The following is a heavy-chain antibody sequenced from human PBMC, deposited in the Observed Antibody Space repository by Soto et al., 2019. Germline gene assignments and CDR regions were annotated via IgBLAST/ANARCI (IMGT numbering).Heavy chain of an antibody. CDR3: VRAAGYSGNDYVYYYGMDV. CDR1: GFTFSSYG. Sequence: QVQLVESGGGVVQPGRSLRLSCAASGFTFSSYGMHWVRQAPGKGLEWVALVWYDGGNKYYADSVKGRFTISRDNSKNTLYLQMNSLRDEDMAVYYCVRAAGYSGNDYVYYYGMDVWGQGTTVTVSS. V-gene: IGHV3-33*01. D-gene: IGHD5-12*01. CDR2: VWYDGGNK. J-gene: IGHJ6*02.